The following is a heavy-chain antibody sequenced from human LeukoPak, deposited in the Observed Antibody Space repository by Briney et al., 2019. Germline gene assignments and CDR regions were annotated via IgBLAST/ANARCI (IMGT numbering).Heavy chain of an antibody. D-gene: IGHD3-10*01. CDR1: GFTVSINS. J-gene: IGHJ5*02. V-gene: IGHV3-66*01. CDR3: TRSGPTKTTMVRRDNWFDP. Sequence: GGSLRLSCTVSGFTVSINSMSWVRQAPGKGLEWVSFIYSGGNTHYSDSVKGRFTISRDNAKNSLFLQMNSLRADDTAVYYCTRSGPTKTTMVRRDNWFDPWGQGTLVTVSS. CDR2: IYSGGNT.